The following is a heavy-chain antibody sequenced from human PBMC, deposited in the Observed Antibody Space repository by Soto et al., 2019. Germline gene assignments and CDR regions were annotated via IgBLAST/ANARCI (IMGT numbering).Heavy chain of an antibody. CDR3: ASGGIAAAAFPLYY. D-gene: IGHD6-13*01. Sequence: QVQLVESGGGVVQPGRSLRLSCAASGFTFSSYGMQWVRQAPGKGLEWGAVIWYDGSNKYYADSVKGRFTISRDNSKNTLYLQMNSLRAEDTAVYYCASGGIAAAAFPLYYWGQGTLVTVSS. V-gene: IGHV3-33*01. CDR1: GFTFSSYG. CDR2: IWYDGSNK. J-gene: IGHJ4*02.